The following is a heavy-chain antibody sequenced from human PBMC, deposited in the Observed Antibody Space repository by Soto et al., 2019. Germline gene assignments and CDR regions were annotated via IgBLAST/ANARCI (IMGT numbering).Heavy chain of an antibody. CDR1: TGSIAGDY. D-gene: IGHD1-26*01. J-gene: IGHJ5*02. CDR2: IDNTGST. CDR3: ERHGREESKTFYSWFGP. Sequence: SETLSLTCTVSTGSIAGDYWSWIRQPPGKTLEWIGYIDNTGSTKYNPSLKSRVTTSIDASKNQLSPKLTSVTAADTAVYYCERHGREESKTFYSWFGPWGQGTLVTVSS. V-gene: IGHV4-59*08.